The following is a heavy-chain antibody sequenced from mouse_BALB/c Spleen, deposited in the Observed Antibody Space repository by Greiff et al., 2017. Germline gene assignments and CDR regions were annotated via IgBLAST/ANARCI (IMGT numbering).Heavy chain of an antibody. CDR3: ARGYDGYYDAMDY. Sequence: VQLQQSGAELVKPGASVKLSCTASGFNIKDTYMHWVKQRPEQGLEWIGRIDPANGNTKYDPKFQGKATITADTSSNTAYLQLSSLTSEDTAVYYCARGYDGYYDAMDYWGQGTSVTVSS. V-gene: IGHV14-3*02. CDR1: GFNIKDTY. D-gene: IGHD2-3*01. J-gene: IGHJ4*01. CDR2: IDPANGNT.